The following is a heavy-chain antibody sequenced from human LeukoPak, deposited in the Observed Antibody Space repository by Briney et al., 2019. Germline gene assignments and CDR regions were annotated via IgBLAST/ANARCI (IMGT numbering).Heavy chain of an antibody. Sequence: GGSLRLSCAASGFTFDDYAMHWVRQAPGKGLEWVSGISWNSGSIGYADSVKGRFTISRDNAKNSLYLQMNSLRAEDMALYYCAKDMYSSGWYYSDYWGQGTLVTVSS. V-gene: IGHV3-9*03. J-gene: IGHJ4*02. CDR3: AKDMYSSGWYYSDY. D-gene: IGHD6-19*01. CDR1: GFTFDDYA. CDR2: ISWNSGSI.